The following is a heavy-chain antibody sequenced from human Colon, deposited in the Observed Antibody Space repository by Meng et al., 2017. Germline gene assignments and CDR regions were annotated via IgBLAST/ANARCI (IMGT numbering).Heavy chain of an antibody. CDR2: IYYSGST. CDR1: GGSISTSGYY. V-gene: IGHV4-31*03. J-gene: IGHJ4*02. Sequence: QVQLQESDPGLVKASETLSLTCTVSGGSISTSGYYWGWIRQHPGKGLEWIGYIYYSGSTYYNPSLKSRVTISVDTSKNQFSLKLSSVTAADTAVYYCARGAYFYDTSDYDYWGQGTLVTVSS. D-gene: IGHD3-22*01. CDR3: ARGAYFYDTSDYDY.